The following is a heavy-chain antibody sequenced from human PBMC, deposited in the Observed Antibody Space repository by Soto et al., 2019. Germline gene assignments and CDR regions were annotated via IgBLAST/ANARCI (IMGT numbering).Heavy chain of an antibody. CDR3: ARETGYSSGWRQDY. D-gene: IGHD6-19*01. V-gene: IGHV3-74*01. Sequence: GGSLRLSCAASGFTFSSYWMHWFRQAPGKGLVWVSRINSDGSSISYADSVKGRFTISRDNAKNTLYLQMNSLRVEDTAVYYCARETGYSSGWRQDYWGQGTLVTSPQ. CDR1: GFTFSSYW. J-gene: IGHJ4*02. CDR2: INSDGSSI.